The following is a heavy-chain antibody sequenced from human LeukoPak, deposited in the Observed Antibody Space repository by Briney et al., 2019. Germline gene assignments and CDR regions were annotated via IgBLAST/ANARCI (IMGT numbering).Heavy chain of an antibody. J-gene: IGHJ4*02. V-gene: IGHV4-39*01. D-gene: IGHD2-2*03. CDR2: IYYSGRI. CDR3: ARQGGYCSSTSCFYY. Sequence: PSETLSLTRTVSGGSISSSSYYWGWIRQPPGKGLEWIGSIYYSGRIYYNPSLKSRVTISVDTSKNQFSLKLSSVTAADTAVYYCARQGGYCSSTSCFYYWGQGTLVTVSS. CDR1: GGSISSSSYY.